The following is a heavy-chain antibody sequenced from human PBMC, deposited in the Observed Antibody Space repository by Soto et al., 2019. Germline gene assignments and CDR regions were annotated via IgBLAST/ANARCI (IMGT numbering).Heavy chain of an antibody. V-gene: IGHV3-48*03. CDR2: INSGGSTI. J-gene: IGHJ4*02. Sequence: GGSLRLSCVASGFSFDYYEMNWVRQAPGKGLEWVAYINSGGSTIHYADSVRGRFTVSRDNAKNSLYLQMNSLRVEDTALYYCARDRAAGGYWGQGTVVTVSS. D-gene: IGHD6-13*01. CDR1: GFSFDYYE. CDR3: ARDRAAGGY.